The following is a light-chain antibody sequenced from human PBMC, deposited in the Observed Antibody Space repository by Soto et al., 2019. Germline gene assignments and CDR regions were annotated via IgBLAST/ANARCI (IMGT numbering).Light chain of an antibody. CDR2: AGS. CDR3: CSDAGRSTYI. CDR1: SSPVGGYHY. J-gene: IGLJ1*01. Sequence: QSALTQPRSVSGSPGQSVTISCTGTSSPVGGYHYVSWYQQFPGKAPKLMIYAGSQRPSVVSARFSGSESGNTASLTIAGLQAEDEADYYCCSDAGRSTYIFGAGTKLTVL. V-gene: IGLV2-11*01.